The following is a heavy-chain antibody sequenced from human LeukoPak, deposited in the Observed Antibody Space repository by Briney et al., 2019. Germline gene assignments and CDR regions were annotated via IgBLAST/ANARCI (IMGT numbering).Heavy chain of an antibody. V-gene: IGHV1-2*02. CDR2: INPNNGGT. CDR3: ARGTSLHIVVVPAAVDY. CDR1: GYTFTGYY. Sequence: GASVKVSCKASGYTFTGYYMHWVRQAPGQGLEWMGWINPNNGGTNYAQKFRGRVTMTRDTSISTAYMELSRLRSDDTAVYYCARGTSLHIVVVPAAVDYWGQGTLVTVSS. D-gene: IGHD2-2*01. J-gene: IGHJ4*02.